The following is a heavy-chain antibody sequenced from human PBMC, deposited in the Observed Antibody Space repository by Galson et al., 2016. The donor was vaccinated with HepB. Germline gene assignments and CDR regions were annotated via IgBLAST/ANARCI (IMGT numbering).Heavy chain of an antibody. CDR3: ARDRLRFLEWSENDY. V-gene: IGHV3-23*01. J-gene: IGHJ4*02. Sequence: SLRLSCAASGFFFSGRAMSWVRQAPGKGLEWVSGINNGAATTGYAASVKGRFTISRDNAQNSLYLQMYSLRAEDTAVYFCARDRLRFLEWSENDYWGQGTLVTVSS. D-gene: IGHD3-3*01. CDR1: GFFFSGRA. CDR2: INNGAATT.